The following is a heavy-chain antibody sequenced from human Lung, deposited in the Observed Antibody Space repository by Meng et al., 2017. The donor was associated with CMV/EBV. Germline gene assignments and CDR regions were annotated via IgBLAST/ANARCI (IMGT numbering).Heavy chain of an antibody. J-gene: IGHJ4*02. Sequence: GESLKISCAASGFIFNNAWMSWVRQAPGKGLEWVGRIKSKTDGGTTDYAAPVKGRFTISRDDSKNTLYLQMNSLKTEDTAVYYCTTQWELDFDYWGQGTXVTVSS. CDR1: GFIFNNAW. CDR3: TTQWELDFDY. V-gene: IGHV3-15*01. D-gene: IGHD1-26*01. CDR2: IKSKTDGGTT.